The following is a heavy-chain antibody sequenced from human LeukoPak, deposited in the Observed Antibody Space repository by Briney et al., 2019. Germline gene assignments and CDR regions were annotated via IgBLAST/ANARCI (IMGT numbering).Heavy chain of an antibody. CDR3: ARGRSSSWYGLGWFDP. D-gene: IGHD6-13*01. V-gene: IGHV4-34*01. J-gene: IGHJ5*02. CDR1: GGSISGYY. CDR2: INHSGST. Sequence: SETLSLTCAVYGGSISGYYWSWIRQPPGKGLEWIGEINHSGSTNYNPSLKSRVTISVDTTKNQFSLKLSSVTAADTAVYYCARGRSSSWYGLGWFDPWGQGTLVTVSS.